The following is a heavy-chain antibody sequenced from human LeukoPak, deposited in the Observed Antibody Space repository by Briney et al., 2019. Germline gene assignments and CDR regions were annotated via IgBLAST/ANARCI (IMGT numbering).Heavy chain of an antibody. J-gene: IGHJ4*02. CDR3: ARGYSSGLYFDY. CDR1: GFTFSSYS. Sequence: GGSLRLSCAASGFTFSSYSMNWVRQAPGKGLEWVSSISSSSSYIYYADSVKGRFTISRDDAKNSLYLQMNSLRAEDTAVYYCARGYSSGLYFDYWGQGTLVTVSS. D-gene: IGHD6-19*01. V-gene: IGHV3-21*01. CDR2: ISSSSSYI.